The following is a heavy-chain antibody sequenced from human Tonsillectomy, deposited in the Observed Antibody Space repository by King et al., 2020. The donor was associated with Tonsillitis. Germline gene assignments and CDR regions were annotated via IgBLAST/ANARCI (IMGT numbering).Heavy chain of an antibody. Sequence: QLVQSGAEVKKPGASVKVSCKASGYTFTSYGISWVRQAPGQGLEWMGWISADNGNTNYAQKLQGRVTMTTDTSTSTAYMERRSLRSDDTAVYYWESKTAVAGIHSYSTGMDVRSQATTVTVSS. CDR2: ISADNGNT. V-gene: IGHV1-18*01. CDR3: ESKTAVAGIHSYSTGMDV. CDR1: GYTFTSYG. J-gene: IGHJ6*02. D-gene: IGHD6-19*01.